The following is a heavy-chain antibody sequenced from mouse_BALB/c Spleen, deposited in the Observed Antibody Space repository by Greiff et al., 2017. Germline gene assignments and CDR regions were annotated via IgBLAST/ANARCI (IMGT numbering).Heavy chain of an antibody. Sequence: EVQRVESGGGLVKPGGSLKLSCAASGFTFSSYTMSWVRQTPEKRLEWVATISSGGSYTYYPDSVKGRFTISRDNAKNTLYLQMSSLKSEDTAMYYCTRDTAGKAMDYWGQGTSVTVSS. CDR1: GFTFSSYT. D-gene: IGHD1-2*01. J-gene: IGHJ4*01. V-gene: IGHV5-6-4*01. CDR3: TRDTAGKAMDY. CDR2: ISSGGSYT.